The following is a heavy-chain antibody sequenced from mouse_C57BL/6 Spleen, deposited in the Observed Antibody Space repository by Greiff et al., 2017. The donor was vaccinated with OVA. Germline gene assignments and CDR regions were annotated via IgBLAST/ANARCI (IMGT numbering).Heavy chain of an antibody. CDR1: GFSLTSYG. D-gene: IGHD1-1*01. CDR2: IWSGGST. V-gene: IGHV2-2*01. Sequence: VKLVESGPGLVQPSQSLSITCTVSGFSLTSYGVHWVRQSPGKGLEWLGVIWSGGSTDYNAAFISRLSISKDNSKSQVFFKMNSLQADDTAIYYCARIPRYGSSGAYWGQGTLVTVSA. J-gene: IGHJ3*01. CDR3: ARIPRYGSSGAY.